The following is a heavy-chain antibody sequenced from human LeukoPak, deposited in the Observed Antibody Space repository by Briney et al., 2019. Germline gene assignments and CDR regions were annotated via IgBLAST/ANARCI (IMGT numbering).Heavy chain of an antibody. V-gene: IGHV3-33*01. J-gene: IGHJ4*02. CDR1: GVTFSSYG. CDR3: ARDGNGYYDSSGSPDY. CDR2: IWYDGSNK. Sequence: GGSLRLSCAAAGVTFSSYGMHLVRQAPGKGLEWVAVIWYDGSNKYYADSVKGRFTISRDNSKNTLYLQMNSLRAEDTAVYYCARDGNGYYDSSGSPDYWGQGTLVTVSS. D-gene: IGHD3-22*01.